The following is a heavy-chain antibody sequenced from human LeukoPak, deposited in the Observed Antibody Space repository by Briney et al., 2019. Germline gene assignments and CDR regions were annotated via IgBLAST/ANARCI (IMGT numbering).Heavy chain of an antibody. CDR3: AGAGIDNALDY. J-gene: IGHJ4*02. D-gene: IGHD2-2*01. V-gene: IGHV3-33*01. Sequence: GGSLRLSCAATGFTFSKYGMNWVRQAPGKGLEWVAIIWYDGSHKYFADFEMGRFTISKDNSKNTVYLQMNSLKVEDTAVYHCAGAGIDNALDYWGPGTQVTVSP. CDR1: GFTFSKYG. CDR2: IWYDGSHK.